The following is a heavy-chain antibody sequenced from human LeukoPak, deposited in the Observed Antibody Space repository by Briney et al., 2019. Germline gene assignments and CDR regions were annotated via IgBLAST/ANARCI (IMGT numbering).Heavy chain of an antibody. CDR2: ISGGGGSI. J-gene: IGHJ6*02. V-gene: IGHV3-23*01. CDR1: GFTFSIYA. CDR3: AKDLYPDYFNYGMDV. Sequence: GGSLRLSCAASGFTFSIYAMSWVRQAPGKGLEWVSAISGGGGSIYYADSVKGRFTISRDNSKNTLYLQMNSLRAEDTAVYYCAKDLYPDYFNYGMDVWGQGTTVTVSS. D-gene: IGHD2/OR15-2a*01.